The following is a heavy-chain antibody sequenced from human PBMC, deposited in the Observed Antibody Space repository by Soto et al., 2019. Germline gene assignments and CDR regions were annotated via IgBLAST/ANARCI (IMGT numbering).Heavy chain of an antibody. CDR2: IGPESGAT. V-gene: IGHV1-2*02. CDR3: GRGRSGQIVVFY. Sequence: ASVKVSCKASGYTFTGHYIQWVRQAPEQGPEWMGEIGPESGATRYAQKFQGRVTMTRDTSITTVYMELNNLSPDDTAVYYCGRGRSGQIVVFYWGQGTPVTVSS. J-gene: IGHJ4*02. D-gene: IGHD1-26*01. CDR1: GYTFTGHY.